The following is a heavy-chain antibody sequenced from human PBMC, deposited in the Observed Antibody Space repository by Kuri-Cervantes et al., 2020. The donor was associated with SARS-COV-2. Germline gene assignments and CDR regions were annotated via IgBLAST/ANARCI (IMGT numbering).Heavy chain of an antibody. D-gene: IGHD1-26*01. V-gene: IGHV3-33*03. J-gene: IGHJ4*02. CDR1: GFTLSSYG. Sequence: GGSLRLSCAASGFTLSSYGMHWVRQAPGKGLEWVAVIWYGGSNKYYADSVKGRFTISRDNAKNSLYLQMNSLRAEDTAVYYCAKRGHEWELLTSGGFDYWGQGTLVTVSS. CDR3: AKRGHEWELLTSGGFDY. CDR2: IWYGGSNK.